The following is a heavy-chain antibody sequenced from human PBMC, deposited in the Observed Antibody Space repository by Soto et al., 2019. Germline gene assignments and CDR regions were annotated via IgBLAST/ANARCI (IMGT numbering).Heavy chain of an antibody. CDR2: IFFTGAT. J-gene: IGHJ6*02. Sequence: PSETLSLTCIVSGDSVTVGHYYWSWIRQPPGKGREWIGKIFFTGATHNNPSRNSRATTSVDSSKSQFSLNLTSVTAADSAIYFCARSWSDSAGSSLGRRLDVWGHGTTVTVSS. V-gene: IGHV4-61*01. D-gene: IGHD3-10*01. CDR3: ARSWSDSAGSSLGRRLDV. CDR1: GDSVTVGHYY.